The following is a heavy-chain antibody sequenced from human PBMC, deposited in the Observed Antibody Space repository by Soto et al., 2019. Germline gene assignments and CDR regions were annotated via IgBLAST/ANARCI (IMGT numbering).Heavy chain of an antibody. CDR1: GCTFSSYA. J-gene: IGHJ4*02. CDR2: ISGSGGST. Sequence: PGGSLRLSCAASGCTFSSYAMSWVRQAPGKGLEWVSAISGSGGSTYYADSVKGRFTISRDNSKNTLYLQMNSLRAEDTAVYYCAKDQFITGTTYFDYWGQGTLVTVSS. CDR3: AKDQFITGTTYFDY. V-gene: IGHV3-23*01. D-gene: IGHD1-7*01.